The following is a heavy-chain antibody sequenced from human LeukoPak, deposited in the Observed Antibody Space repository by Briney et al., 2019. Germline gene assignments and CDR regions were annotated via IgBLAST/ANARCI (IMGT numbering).Heavy chain of an antibody. D-gene: IGHD3-10*01. CDR3: ARDSGATGSAEDFDY. CDR1: GFTVSSHY. Sequence: PGGSLRLSCTASGFTVSSHYMSWVRQAPGKGLEWVSVIYMSGSTYYADSVKGRFTISRDNSKNTLYLQMTSLRAEDTAVYYCARDSGATGSAEDFDYWGQGTLVTVSS. V-gene: IGHV3-53*01. CDR2: IYMSGST. J-gene: IGHJ4*02.